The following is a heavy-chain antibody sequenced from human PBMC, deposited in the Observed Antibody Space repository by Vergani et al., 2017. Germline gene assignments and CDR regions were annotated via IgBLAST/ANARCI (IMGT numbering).Heavy chain of an antibody. CDR3: AIVTEYYYSSGYYFDY. D-gene: IGHD3-22*01. CDR1: GYSLPELT. Sequence: QVQLVQSGSEVRKPGASVKVSCQVSGYSLPELTIQWVRQAPGKGLECMGGFDPEHGVVTFAHHIQGRVTMTEDRSTDTAYMELSSLRPEDTALYYCAIVTEYYYSSGYYFDYWGQGTLVTVSS. V-gene: IGHV1-24*01. CDR2: FDPEHGVV. J-gene: IGHJ4*02.